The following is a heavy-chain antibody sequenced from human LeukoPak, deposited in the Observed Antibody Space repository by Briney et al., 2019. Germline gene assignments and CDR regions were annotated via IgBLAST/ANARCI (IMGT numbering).Heavy chain of an antibody. CDR1: GYSFTSYW. D-gene: IGHD1-26*01. CDR2: IYPGDSDT. CDR3: ARHHQTSGSYFLDY. Sequence: GESMKISCKSSGYSFTSYWIGWVRQMPGKGLEWMGIIYPGDSDTRYSPSFQGQVTISADKSISTAYLQWSSLKASDTAMYYCARHHQTSGSYFLDYWGQGTLVTVSS. V-gene: IGHV5-51*01. J-gene: IGHJ4*02.